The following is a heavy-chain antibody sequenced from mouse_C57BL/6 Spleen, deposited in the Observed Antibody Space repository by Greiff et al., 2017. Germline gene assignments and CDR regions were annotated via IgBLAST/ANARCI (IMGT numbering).Heavy chain of an antibody. CDR1: GFTFSDYY. CDR3: ARGGRYGSSYFDY. V-gene: IGHV5-16*01. CDR2: INYDGSST. Sequence: EVQLVESEGGLVQPGSSMKFSCTASGFTFSDYYMAWVRQVPEKGLEWVANINYDGSSTYYLDSLKSRFIISRDNAMNILYLQMSSLKSEDTATYYCARGGRYGSSYFDYWGQGTTLTVSS. J-gene: IGHJ2*01. D-gene: IGHD1-1*01.